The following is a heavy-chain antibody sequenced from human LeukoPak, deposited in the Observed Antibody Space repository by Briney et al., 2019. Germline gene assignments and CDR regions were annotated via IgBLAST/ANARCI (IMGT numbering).Heavy chain of an antibody. CDR2: IYPGDSDT. CDR1: GYSFTSYW. D-gene: IGHD3-10*01. J-gene: IGHJ4*02. CDR3: ARRRVWFGELPDFDY. Sequence: GAFLKISCKGSGYSFTSYWIGWVRQMPGKGLEWMGIIYPGDSDTRYSPSFQGQVTISADKSISTAYLQWSSLKASDTAMYYCARRRVWFGELPDFDYWGQGTLVTVSS. V-gene: IGHV5-51*01.